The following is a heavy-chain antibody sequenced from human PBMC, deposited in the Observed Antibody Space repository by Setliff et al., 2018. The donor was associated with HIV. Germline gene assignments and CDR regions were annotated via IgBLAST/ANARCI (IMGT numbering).Heavy chain of an antibody. CDR1: GGSVTDYF. CDR2: IYSSGNT. Sequence: SETLSLTCTVSGGSVTDYFWNWIRQPPGKGLEWIGYIYSSGNTNYNPSLDSRVSISLDTSKNQFSLRLSSVTATDTAVYYCARGHTWNYYGGDYFDYWGQGSLVTVSS. D-gene: IGHD1-7*01. CDR3: ARGHTWNYYGGDYFDY. J-gene: IGHJ4*02. V-gene: IGHV4-59*02.